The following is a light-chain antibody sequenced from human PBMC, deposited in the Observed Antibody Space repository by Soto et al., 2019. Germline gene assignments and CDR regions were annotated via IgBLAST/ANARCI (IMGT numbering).Light chain of an antibody. Sequence: IQLTQSPSSLSACVGDRVTITCRASQDIRSYLTWYQQKPGKAPKLLIYTASSLQSGVPSRLSGSGSGTDFTLTISSLQPEDSATYYYQQLNRYPLSFGGGTKLEIK. CDR3: QQLNRYPLS. V-gene: IGKV1-9*01. CDR2: TAS. J-gene: IGKJ4*01. CDR1: QDIRSY.